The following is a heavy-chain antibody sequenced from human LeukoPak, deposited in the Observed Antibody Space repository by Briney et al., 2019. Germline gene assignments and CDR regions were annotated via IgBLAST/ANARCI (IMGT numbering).Heavy chain of an antibody. CDR2: INHSGST. Sequence: SETLSLTCAVYGGSFSGYYWSWIRQPPGKGLEWIGEINHSGSTNYNPSLKSRVTISVDTSKNQFSLKLSSVTAADTAVYYCARESIAAAGKFDYWGQGTLVTVSS. D-gene: IGHD6-13*01. CDR1: GGSFSGYY. J-gene: IGHJ4*02. CDR3: ARESIAAAGKFDY. V-gene: IGHV4-34*01.